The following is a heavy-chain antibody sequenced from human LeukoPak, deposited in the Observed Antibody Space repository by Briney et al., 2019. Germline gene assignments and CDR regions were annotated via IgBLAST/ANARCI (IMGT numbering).Heavy chain of an antibody. CDR3: ARDHHSSSWYRNNWFDP. Sequence: SETLSLTCTVSGGSISSGGYYWSWIRQHPGKGLEWIGYIYYSGSTYYNPSLKSRVTISVDTSKNQFSLKLSSVTAADTAVYYCARDHHSSSWYRNNWFDPWGQGTLVTVSS. J-gene: IGHJ5*02. D-gene: IGHD6-13*01. V-gene: IGHV4-31*03. CDR2: IYYSGST. CDR1: GGSISSGGYY.